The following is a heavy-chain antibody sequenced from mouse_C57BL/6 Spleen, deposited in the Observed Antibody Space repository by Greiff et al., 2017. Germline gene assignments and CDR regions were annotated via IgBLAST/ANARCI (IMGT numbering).Heavy chain of an antibody. CDR2: ISSGSSTI. D-gene: IGHD1-1*01. V-gene: IGHV5-17*01. Sequence: EVKLVESGGGLVKPGGSLKLSCAASGFTFSDYGMHWVRQAPEKGLEWVAYISSGSSTIYYADTVKGRFTISRDNAKNTLFLQMTSLRSEDTAMXYCARKNYSSDHWYFDVWGTGTTVTVSS. CDR1: GFTFSDYG. J-gene: IGHJ1*03. CDR3: ARKNYSSDHWYFDV.